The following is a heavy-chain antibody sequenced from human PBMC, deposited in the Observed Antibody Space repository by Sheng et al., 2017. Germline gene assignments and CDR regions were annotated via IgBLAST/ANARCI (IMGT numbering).Heavy chain of an antibody. CDR2: IYYSGST. CDR3: ARGKQQLVYYYYYMDV. D-gene: IGHD6-13*01. Sequence: QVQLQESGPGLVKPSETLSLTCTVSGGSISSYYWSWIRQPPGKGLEWIGYIYYSGSTNYNPSLKSRVTISVDTSKNQFSLKLSSVTAADTAVYYCARGKQQLVYYYYYMDVWGQGPGHRLL. J-gene: IGHJ6*03. V-gene: IGHV4-59*12. CDR1: GGSISSYY.